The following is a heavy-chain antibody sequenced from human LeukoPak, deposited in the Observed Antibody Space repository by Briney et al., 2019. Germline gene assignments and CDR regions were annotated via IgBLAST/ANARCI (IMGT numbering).Heavy chain of an antibody. D-gene: IGHD6-19*01. CDR3: ARQSEDSSGWYSEVLLGY. J-gene: IGHJ4*02. V-gene: IGHV1-46*01. Sequence: GASVKVSCKASGYTFTSYYMHWVRQAPGQGLEWMGIINPSGGSTSYAQKSQGRVTMTRDTSTSTVYMELSSLRSDDTAVYYCARQSEDSSGWYSEVLLGYWGQGTLVTVSS. CDR1: GYTFTSYY. CDR2: INPSGGST.